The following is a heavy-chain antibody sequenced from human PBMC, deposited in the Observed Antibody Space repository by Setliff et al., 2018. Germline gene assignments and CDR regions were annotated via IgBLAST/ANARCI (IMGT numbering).Heavy chain of an antibody. J-gene: IGHJ5*02. Sequence: GESLKISCKDSASTFSNYWIGWVRQMPGKGLEWMGIIYPGDSITRYSPSFQGQVTISVDKSINTAYLQWSSLRASDTAIYYCARHPYYYGSGTYLDNNNRWFDPWGQGT. V-gene: IGHV5-51*01. CDR3: ARHPYYYGSGTYLDNNNRWFDP. CDR2: IYPGDSIT. D-gene: IGHD3-10*01. CDR1: ASTFSNYW.